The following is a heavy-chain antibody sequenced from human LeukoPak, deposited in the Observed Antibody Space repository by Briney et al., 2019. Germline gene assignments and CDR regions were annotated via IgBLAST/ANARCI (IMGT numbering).Heavy chain of an antibody. CDR2: ISSSSYI. D-gene: IGHD6-19*01. J-gene: IGHJ4*02. Sequence: PGGSLRLSCAASGFTFSSYSMNWVRQAPGKGLEWVSSISSSSYIYYADSVKGRFTISRDNAKNSLYLQMNSLRAEDTAVYYCARGGAYISAVAGTLDYWGQGTPVTVSS. V-gene: IGHV3-21*01. CDR3: ARGGAYISAVAGTLDY. CDR1: GFTFSSYS.